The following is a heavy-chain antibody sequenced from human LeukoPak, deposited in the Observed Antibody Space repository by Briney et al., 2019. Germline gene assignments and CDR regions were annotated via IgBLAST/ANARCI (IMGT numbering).Heavy chain of an antibody. D-gene: IGHD4/OR15-4a*01. V-gene: IGHV1-18*01. Sequence: ASVKVSCKASGYTFTSYGISWVRQAPGQGLEWMGWISAYNGNTNYAQKLQSRVTMTTDTSTSTAYMELRSLRSDDTAVYYCAREDYPRYYYYGMDVWGQGTTVTVSS. CDR1: GYTFTSYG. CDR3: AREDYPRYYYYGMDV. CDR2: ISAYNGNT. J-gene: IGHJ6*02.